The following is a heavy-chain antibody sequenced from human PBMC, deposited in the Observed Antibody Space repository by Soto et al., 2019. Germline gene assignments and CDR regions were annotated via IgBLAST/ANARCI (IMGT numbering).Heavy chain of an antibody. CDR3: AHRPVAYCGGDCYWFDP. V-gene: IGHV2-5*02. Sequence: QITLKESGPTLVKPTQTLTLTCTFSGFSLSTSGVGVGWIRQPPGKALEWLALIYWDDDKRYSPSLKSRLTIPKDPSKNQVVLTMTNMDPVDTATYYCAHRPVAYCGGDCYWFDPWGQGTLVTVSS. D-gene: IGHD2-21*02. J-gene: IGHJ5*02. CDR2: IYWDDDK. CDR1: GFSLSTSGVG.